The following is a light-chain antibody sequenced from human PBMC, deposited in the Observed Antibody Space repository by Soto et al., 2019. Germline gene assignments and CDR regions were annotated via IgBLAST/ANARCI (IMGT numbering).Light chain of an antibody. J-gene: IGKJ5*01. Sequence: VIKNQAATLSVSPGQRHTLPRRAGQGVTTISAWYQQKSGQSPRLLIYDVSIRATGVPARFSGTGSETDFTLTISGLQSEDSAVYFCQVYENWPFSSGQGTLLE. CDR1: QGVTTI. CDR3: QVYENWPFS. V-gene: IGKV3-15*01. CDR2: DVS.